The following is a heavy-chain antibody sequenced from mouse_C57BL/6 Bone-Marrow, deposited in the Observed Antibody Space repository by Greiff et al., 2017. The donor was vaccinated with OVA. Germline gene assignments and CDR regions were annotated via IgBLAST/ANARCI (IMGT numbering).Heavy chain of an antibody. J-gene: IGHJ2*01. V-gene: IGHV1-26*01. CDR2: INPNNGGT. CDR1: GYTFTDYY. Sequence: EVQLQESGPELVKPGASVKISCKASGYTFTDYYMNWVKQSHGKSLEWIGDINPNNGGTSYNQKFKGKATLTVDTSSSTAYMELRSLTSEDSAVYYGASDGLSSGYENFDYWGQGTTLTVSS. D-gene: IGHD3-2*02. CDR3: ASDGLSSGYENFDY.